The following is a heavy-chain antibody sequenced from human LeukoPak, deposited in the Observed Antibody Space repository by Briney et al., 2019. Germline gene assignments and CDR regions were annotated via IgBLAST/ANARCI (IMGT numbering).Heavy chain of an antibody. CDR1: GFTFSSYA. Sequence: PGGSLRLSCAASGFTFSSYAMSWVRQAPGKGLEWVSAISGSGGSTYYADSVKGRFTISRDNSKNTLYLQMNSLRAEDTAVYYCANRLAAAGTEGYYYMDVWGKGTTVTVSS. V-gene: IGHV3-23*01. J-gene: IGHJ6*03. CDR2: ISGSGGST. CDR3: ANRLAAAGTEGYYYMDV. D-gene: IGHD6-13*01.